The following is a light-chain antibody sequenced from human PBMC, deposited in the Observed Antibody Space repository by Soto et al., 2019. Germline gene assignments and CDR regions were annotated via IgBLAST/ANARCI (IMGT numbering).Light chain of an antibody. Sequence: EIVLTQSPGTLSLSPGERATLSYRASQSVSRNYLAWYQQKPGQAPRLLIYDAFTRATGIPARFSGSGSGADFTLTIGRVEPEDFAVYYCQQYGDSPWTFGQGTKVDIK. CDR3: QQYGDSPWT. V-gene: IGKV3-20*01. CDR1: QSVSRNY. CDR2: DAF. J-gene: IGKJ1*01.